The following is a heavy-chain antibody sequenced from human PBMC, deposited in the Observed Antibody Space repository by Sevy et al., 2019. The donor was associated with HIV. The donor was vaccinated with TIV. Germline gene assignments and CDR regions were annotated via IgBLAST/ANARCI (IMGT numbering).Heavy chain of an antibody. J-gene: IGHJ3*01. CDR2: IGSGGSNV. Sequence: GGSLRLSCAASGFIFSSYEMSWVRQAPGKGLEWISYIGSGGSNVYHADSVKGRFTISRDNAQNSLYLQMNSLRVEDTAVYYCNRITLQGEDAFDLWGQGTMVTVSS. V-gene: IGHV3-48*03. D-gene: IGHD3-10*01. CDR3: NRITLQGEDAFDL. CDR1: GFIFSSYE.